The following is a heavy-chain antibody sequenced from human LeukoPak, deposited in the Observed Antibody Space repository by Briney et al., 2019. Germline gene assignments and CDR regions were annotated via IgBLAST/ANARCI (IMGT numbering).Heavy chain of an antibody. Sequence: SETLSLTCTVSGGSISSYYWSWIRQPPGKGLEWIGYIYYSGSTNYNPSLKSRVTISVDTSKNQFSLKLSSVTAADTAVYYCARVFSGYAYLDYWGQGTLVTVSS. CDR1: GGSISSYY. D-gene: IGHD5-12*01. CDR2: IYYSGST. V-gene: IGHV4-59*01. J-gene: IGHJ4*02. CDR3: ARVFSGYAYLDY.